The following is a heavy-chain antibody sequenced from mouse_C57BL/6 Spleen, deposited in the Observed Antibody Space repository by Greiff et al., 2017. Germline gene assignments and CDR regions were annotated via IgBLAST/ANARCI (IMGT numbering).Heavy chain of an antibody. CDR2: IDPETGGT. J-gene: IGHJ3*01. CDR1: GYTFTDYE. Sequence: VQLQQSGAELVRPGASVTLSCKASGYTFTDYEMHWVKQTPVHGLEWIGAIDPETGGTAYNQKFKGKAILTADKSSSTAYMELRSLTSEDSAVYYCTRVDSSGYSWFAYWGQGTLVTVSA. CDR3: TRVDSSGYSWFAY. V-gene: IGHV1-15*01. D-gene: IGHD3-2*02.